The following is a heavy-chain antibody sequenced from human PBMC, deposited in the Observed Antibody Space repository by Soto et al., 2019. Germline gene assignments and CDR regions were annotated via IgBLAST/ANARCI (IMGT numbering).Heavy chain of an antibody. CDR1: GGSISSSSYY. Sequence: PSETLSLTCTVSGGSISSSSYYWGWIRQPPGKGLAWIGSIYYSGSTYYNPSLKSRVTISVDTSKEQFPLKLSAETATNTSVYYCARTAAGDYIGGSYRYAPCFDHWGQGTLVTVSS. CDR3: ARTAAGDYIGGSYRYAPCFDH. CDR2: IYYSGST. D-gene: IGHD3-16*02. J-gene: IGHJ5*02. V-gene: IGHV4-39*01.